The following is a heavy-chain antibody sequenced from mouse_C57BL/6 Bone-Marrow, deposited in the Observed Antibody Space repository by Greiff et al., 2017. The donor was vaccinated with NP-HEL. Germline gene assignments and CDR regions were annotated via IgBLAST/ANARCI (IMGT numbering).Heavy chain of an antibody. CDR2: IHPNSGST. CDR3: ARYDYDEGDY. Sequence: QVQLKQPGAELVKPGASVKLSCKASGYTFTSYWMHWVKQRPGQGLEWIGMIHPNSGSTNYNEKFKSKATLTVDKSSSTAYMQLSSLTSEDSAVYYCARYDYDEGDYWGQGTTLTVSS. D-gene: IGHD2-4*01. V-gene: IGHV1-64*01. CDR1: GYTFTSYW. J-gene: IGHJ2*01.